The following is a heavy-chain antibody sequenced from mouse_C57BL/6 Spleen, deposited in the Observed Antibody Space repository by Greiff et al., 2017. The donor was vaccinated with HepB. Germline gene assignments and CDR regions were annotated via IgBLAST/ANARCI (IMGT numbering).Heavy chain of an antibody. Sequence: EVQRVESGGGLVKPGGSLKLSCAASGFTFSSYAMSWVRQTPEKRLEWVATISDGGSYTYYPDNVKGRFTISRDNAKNNLYLQMSHLKSEDTAMYYCARGDYDENWFAYWGQGTLVTVSA. D-gene: IGHD2-4*01. CDR3: ARGDYDENWFAY. J-gene: IGHJ3*01. V-gene: IGHV5-4*01. CDR2: ISDGGSYT. CDR1: GFTFSSYA.